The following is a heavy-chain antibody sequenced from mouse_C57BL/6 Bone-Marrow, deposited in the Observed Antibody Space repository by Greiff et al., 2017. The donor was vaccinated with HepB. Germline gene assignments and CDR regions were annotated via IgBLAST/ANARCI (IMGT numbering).Heavy chain of an antibody. Sequence: EVKVEESEGGLVQPGSSMKLSCTASGFTFSDYYMAWVRQVPEKGLEWVANINYDGSSTYYLDSLKSRFIISRDNAKNILYLQMSSLKSEDTATYYCARRYYGSSYGYFDVWGTGTTVTVSS. D-gene: IGHD1-1*01. CDR3: ARRYYGSSYGYFDV. J-gene: IGHJ1*03. CDR2: INYDGSST. CDR1: GFTFSDYY. V-gene: IGHV5-16*01.